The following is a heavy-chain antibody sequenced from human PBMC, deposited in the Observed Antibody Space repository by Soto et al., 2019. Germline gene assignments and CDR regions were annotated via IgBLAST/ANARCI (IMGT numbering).Heavy chain of an antibody. Sequence: GASVKVSCKATGYTFTSYDINWVRQATGQGLEWMGWMNPNSGNTGYAEKFQGRVTMTRNTSISTAYMELSSLRSEDTAVYYCARSPYYDFWSGPVTYYYYYMDVWGKGTTVTVSS. V-gene: IGHV1-8*01. CDR3: ARSPYYDFWSGPVTYYYYYMDV. D-gene: IGHD3-3*01. CDR1: GYTFTSYD. J-gene: IGHJ6*03. CDR2: MNPNSGNT.